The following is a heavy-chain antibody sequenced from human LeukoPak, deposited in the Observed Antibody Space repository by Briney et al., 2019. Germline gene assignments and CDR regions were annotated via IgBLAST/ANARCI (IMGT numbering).Heavy chain of an antibody. CDR3: ARIVLRFLEWLPPYYYYYYMDV. CDR2: INHSGST. D-gene: IGHD3-3*01. J-gene: IGHJ6*03. Sequence: SETLSLTCAVYGGSFSGYYWSWIRQPPGKGLEWIGEINHSGSTNYNPSLKSRVTISVDTSKDQFSLKLSSVTAADTAVYYCARIVLRFLEWLPPYYYYYYMDVWGKGTTVTVSS. V-gene: IGHV4-34*01. CDR1: GGSFSGYY.